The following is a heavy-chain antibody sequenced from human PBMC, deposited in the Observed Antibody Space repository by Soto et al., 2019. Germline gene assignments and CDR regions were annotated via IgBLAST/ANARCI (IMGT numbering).Heavy chain of an antibody. CDR1: GFTFHDYA. J-gene: IGHJ4*02. CDR2: ISWNSGRI. V-gene: IGHV3-9*01. Sequence: GGSLRLSCAASGFTFHDYAMHWVRQAPWKGLEWVSGISWNSGRIGYADFVKGRFTISRGNAKNFLYLQMNSLRAEDTAVYYCARDIEEPHDYWGQGTLVTVSS. CDR3: ARDIEEPHDY.